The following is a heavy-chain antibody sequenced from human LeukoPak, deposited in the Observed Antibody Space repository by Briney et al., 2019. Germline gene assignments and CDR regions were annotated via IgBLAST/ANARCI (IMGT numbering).Heavy chain of an antibody. D-gene: IGHD3-16*02. Sequence: GGSVRLSCAASGFTFSSYGMHWVRQAPGKGLEWVAVIWYDGSNKYYADSVKGRFTISRDNSKNTLYLQMNSLRAEDTAVYYCARDISLDYFDYWGPGNLVSVSS. V-gene: IGHV3-33*01. CDR2: IWYDGSNK. CDR1: GFTFSSYG. CDR3: ARDISLDYFDY. J-gene: IGHJ4*02.